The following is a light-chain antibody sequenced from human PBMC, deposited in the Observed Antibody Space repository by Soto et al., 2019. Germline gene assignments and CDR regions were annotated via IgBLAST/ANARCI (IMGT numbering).Light chain of an antibody. Sequence: ELEMTQSPATLSVSPGERATLSWRASQSVSSDLAWYHQKPGQAPRLLIYGASPRATGIPARFSGSGSGTEFTLTINSLQSEDFAVYYCQQYNNWPRTFGQGTKVDIK. CDR1: QSVSSD. CDR3: QQYNNWPRT. J-gene: IGKJ1*01. CDR2: GAS. V-gene: IGKV3-15*01.